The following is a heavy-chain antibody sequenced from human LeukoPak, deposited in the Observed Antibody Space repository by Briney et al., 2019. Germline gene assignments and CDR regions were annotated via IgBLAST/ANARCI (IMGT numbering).Heavy chain of an antibody. V-gene: IGHV3-66*01. CDR1: GFTVSSNY. Sequence: GGSLRLSCAASGFTVSSNYMSWVRQAPGKGLEWVSVIYSGGSTYYADSVKGRITISRDNSKNTLYLQMNSLRAEDTAVYYCARTYYYDSIGPYYFDYWGQGTLVTVSS. CDR3: ARTYYYDSIGPYYFDY. D-gene: IGHD3-22*01. CDR2: IYSGGST. J-gene: IGHJ4*02.